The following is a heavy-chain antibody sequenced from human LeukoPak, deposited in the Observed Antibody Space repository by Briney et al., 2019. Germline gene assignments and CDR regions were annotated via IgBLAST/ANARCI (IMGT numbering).Heavy chain of an antibody. CDR2: INHSGST. Sequence: SETLSLTCAVSGYSITSSSWWSWIRQPPGKGLEWIGEINHSGSTNYNPSLKSRVTISVDTSKNQFSLKLSSVTAADTAVYYCARRFGVARRGYYFDYWGQGTLVTVSS. CDR1: GYSITSSSW. V-gene: IGHV4-4*02. D-gene: IGHD3-3*01. CDR3: ARRFGVARRGYYFDY. J-gene: IGHJ4*02.